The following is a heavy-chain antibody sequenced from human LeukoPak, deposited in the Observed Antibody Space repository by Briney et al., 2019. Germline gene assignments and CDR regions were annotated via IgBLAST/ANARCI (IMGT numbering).Heavy chain of an antibody. Sequence: SETLSLTCTVSGGSISSCYWSWIRQPPGKGLEWIGYIYYSGSTNYNPSLKSRVTISVDTSKNQFSLKLSSVTAADTAVYYCARVGWGIAVAGSLGDYYYYYMDVWGKGTTVTVSS. J-gene: IGHJ6*03. D-gene: IGHD6-19*01. V-gene: IGHV4-59*01. CDR1: GGSISSCY. CDR3: ARVGWGIAVAGSLGDYYYYYMDV. CDR2: IYYSGST.